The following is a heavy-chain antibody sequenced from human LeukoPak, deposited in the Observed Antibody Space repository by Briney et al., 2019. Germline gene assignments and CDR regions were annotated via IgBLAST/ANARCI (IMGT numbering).Heavy chain of an antibody. V-gene: IGHV3-48*02. CDR1: GFTFSGSS. CDR2: ISSRSI. CDR3: ARAYSVYLDV. D-gene: IGHD3-16*02. J-gene: IGHJ6*02. Sequence: GGSLRLSCAASGFTFSGSSLNWVRQAPGKGLEWLSYISSRSIYYADSVKGRFTISRDNVKNSLYLQMNSLRDEDTAVYYCARAYSVYLDVWGQGTTVTVSS.